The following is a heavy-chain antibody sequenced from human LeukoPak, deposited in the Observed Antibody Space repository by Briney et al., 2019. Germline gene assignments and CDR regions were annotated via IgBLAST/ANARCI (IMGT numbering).Heavy chain of an antibody. CDR2: IYYSGST. Sequence: SETLSLTCTVPGGSISSSSYYWGWIRQPPGKGLEWIGSIYYSGSTYYNPSLKSRVTISVDTSKNQFSLKLSPVTAADTAVYYCARHRRGGSGSYPGNWFDPWGQGTLVTVSS. CDR1: GGSISSSSYY. V-gene: IGHV4-39*01. CDR3: ARHRRGGSGSYPGNWFDP. J-gene: IGHJ5*02. D-gene: IGHD3-10*01.